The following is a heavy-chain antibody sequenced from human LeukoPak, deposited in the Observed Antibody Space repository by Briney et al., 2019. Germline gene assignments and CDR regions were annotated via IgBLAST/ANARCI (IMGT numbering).Heavy chain of an antibody. J-gene: IGHJ3*02. CDR2: IIPILGIA. D-gene: IGHD2-8*02. V-gene: IGHV1-69*04. CDR1: GGTFSSYA. CDR3: ATGFTVDAFDI. Sequence: SVKVSCKASGGTFSSYAISWVRQAPGQGLEWMGRIIPILGIANYARKFQGRVTITADKSTSTAYMELSSLRSEDTAVYYCATGFTVDAFDIWGQGTMVTVSS.